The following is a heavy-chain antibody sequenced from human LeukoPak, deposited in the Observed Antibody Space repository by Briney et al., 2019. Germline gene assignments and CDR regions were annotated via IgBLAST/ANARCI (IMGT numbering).Heavy chain of an antibody. CDR1: GYSFTSYW. V-gene: IGHV5-51*01. D-gene: IGHD3-22*01. CDR2: IYPGDSDT. J-gene: IGHJ4*02. CDR3: ARPSSFYYYDSSGFGY. Sequence: GESLKISCKGSGYSFTSYWIGWVRPMPGKGLEWMGIIYPGDSDTRYRPSFQGQVTISADKSISTAYLQWSSLKASDTAMYYCARPSSFYYYDSSGFGYWGQGTLVTVSS.